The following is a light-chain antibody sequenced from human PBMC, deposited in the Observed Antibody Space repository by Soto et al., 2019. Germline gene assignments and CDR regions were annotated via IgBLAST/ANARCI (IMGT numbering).Light chain of an antibody. CDR1: QSVSSTY. Sequence: VLTQSPGTLSLSPGERATLSCRASQSVSSTYLAWYQQKPGQAPRLLIYGASSRATGIPDRFSGSGSGTDFTLTISRLEPEDFAVYYCQQFGSSPRTFGQGTKVES. V-gene: IGKV3-20*01. CDR3: QQFGSSPRT. CDR2: GAS. J-gene: IGKJ1*01.